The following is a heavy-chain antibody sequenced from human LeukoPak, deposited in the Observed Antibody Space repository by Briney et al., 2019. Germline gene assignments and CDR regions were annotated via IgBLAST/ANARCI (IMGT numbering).Heavy chain of an antibody. V-gene: IGHV4-34*01. CDR1: GGSFSGYY. CDR2: INHSGST. D-gene: IGHD5-12*01. Sequence: KASETLSLTCAVYGGSFSGYYWSWIRQPLGKGLEWIGEINHSGSTNYNPSLKSRVTISVDTSKNQFSLKLSSVTAADTAVYYCARGRIVATITVLYLNWFDPWGQGTLVTVSS. J-gene: IGHJ5*02. CDR3: ARGRIVATITVLYLNWFDP.